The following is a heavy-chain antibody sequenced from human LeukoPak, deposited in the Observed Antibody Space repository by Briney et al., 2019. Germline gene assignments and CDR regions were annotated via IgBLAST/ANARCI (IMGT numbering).Heavy chain of an antibody. CDR3: ARSSVVIAAAGSFDY. CDR1: GFTFSSYS. Sequence: PGGSLRLSCAASGFTFSSYSMNWVRQAPGKGLEWVSSISSSSSYIYYADSVKGRFTISRDNAKNSLYLQMNSLRAEDTAVYYCARSSVVIAAAGSFDYWGQGTLVIVSS. CDR2: ISSSSSYI. D-gene: IGHD6-13*01. J-gene: IGHJ4*02. V-gene: IGHV3-21*01.